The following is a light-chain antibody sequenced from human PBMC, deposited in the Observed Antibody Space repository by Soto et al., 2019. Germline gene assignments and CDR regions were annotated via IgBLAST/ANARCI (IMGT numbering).Light chain of an antibody. CDR2: AAS. Sequence: DIQMTQSQSSLSASVGDRVTITCRASQSISSYLNWYQQKPGKAPKLLIYAASSLQSGVPSRFSGSGSETDFTLTISSLQPEDFATYYCQQSYSTLALTVGGGTKVEIK. J-gene: IGKJ4*01. CDR1: QSISSY. CDR3: QQSYSTLALT. V-gene: IGKV1-39*01.